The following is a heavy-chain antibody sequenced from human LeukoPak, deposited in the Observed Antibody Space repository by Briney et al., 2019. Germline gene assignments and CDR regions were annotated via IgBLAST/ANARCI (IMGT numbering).Heavy chain of an antibody. V-gene: IGHV3-23*01. CDR2: ISGSGGST. CDR3: ARDLWSEHYDILTGYYGAFDI. Sequence: PGGSLRLSCAASGFTFSSYAMSWVRQAPGKGLEWVSAISGSGGSTYYADSVKGRFTISRDNSKNTLYLQMNSLRVEDTAVYYCARDLWSEHYDILTGYYGAFDIWGQGTMVTVSS. CDR1: GFTFSSYA. J-gene: IGHJ3*02. D-gene: IGHD3-9*01.